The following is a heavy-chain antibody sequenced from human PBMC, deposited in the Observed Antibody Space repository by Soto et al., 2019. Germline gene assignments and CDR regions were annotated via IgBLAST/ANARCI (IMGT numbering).Heavy chain of an antibody. D-gene: IGHD4-17*01. CDR2: IWYDGSNK. Sequence: GGSLRLSCAASGFTFSSYGMHWVRQAPGKGLEWVAVIWYDGSNKYYADSVKGRFTISRDNSKNTLYLQMNSLRAEDTAVYYCARDQPNDYGDYGGLVHWGQGTLVTVSS. CDR3: ARDQPNDYGDYGGLVH. CDR1: GFTFSSYG. J-gene: IGHJ5*02. V-gene: IGHV3-33*01.